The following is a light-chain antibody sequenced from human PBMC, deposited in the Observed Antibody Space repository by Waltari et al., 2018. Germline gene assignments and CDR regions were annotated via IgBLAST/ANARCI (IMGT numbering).Light chain of an antibody. J-gene: IGKJ1*01. Sequence: EIVLTQSPRTASLSQGERVPLCCRASQSVGSSSLACYQQKPGQAPRLVLSRASRRATGIPDRFSGSGSGTYFSLTISRLEPEDFAVYYCQQHGTLPATFGQGTKVELK. CDR1: QSVGSSS. CDR2: RAS. CDR3: QQHGTLPAT. V-gene: IGKV3-20*01.